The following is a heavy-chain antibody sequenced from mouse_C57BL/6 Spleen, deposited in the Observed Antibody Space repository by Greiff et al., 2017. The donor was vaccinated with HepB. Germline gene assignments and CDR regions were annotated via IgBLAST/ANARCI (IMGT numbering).Heavy chain of an antibody. CDR3: ANYDGP. V-gene: IGHV1-82*01. Sequence: VKLQQSGPELVKPGASVKISCKASGYAFSSSWMNWVKQRPGKGLEWIGRIYPGDGDTNYNGKFKGKATLTADKSSSTAYMQLSSLTSEDSAVYFCANYDGPWGQGTLVTVSA. CDR2: IYPGDGDT. J-gene: IGHJ3*01. D-gene: IGHD2-4*01. CDR1: GYAFSSSW.